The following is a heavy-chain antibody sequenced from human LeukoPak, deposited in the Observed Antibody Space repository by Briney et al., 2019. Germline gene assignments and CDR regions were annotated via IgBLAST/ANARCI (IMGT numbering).Heavy chain of an antibody. CDR2: IYSGDST. Sequence: PGGSLRLSCAASGFTVSSNYMIWVRQAPGAGLEWVSVIYSGDSTYYADSVKGRFTISRDNSKNTLYLQMNSLRAEDTAVYYCARDKPGNYGYFYYAMDVWGQGTTVTVSS. D-gene: IGHD1-7*01. V-gene: IGHV3-66*01. CDR1: GFTVSSNY. J-gene: IGHJ6*02. CDR3: ARDKPGNYGYFYYAMDV.